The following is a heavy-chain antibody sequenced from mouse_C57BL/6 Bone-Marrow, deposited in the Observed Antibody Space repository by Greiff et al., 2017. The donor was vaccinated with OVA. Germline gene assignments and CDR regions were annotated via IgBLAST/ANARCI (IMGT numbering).Heavy chain of an antibody. D-gene: IGHD2-5*01. CDR2: ISNGGGST. J-gene: IGHJ4*01. CDR3: ARDSNFYAMDY. Sequence: DVMLVESGGGLVQPGGSLKLSCAASGFTFSDYYMYWVRQTPEKRLEWVAYISNGGGSTYYPDTVKGRFTISRDNAKNTLYLHMSRLKSEDTAMYYCARDSNFYAMDYWGQGTSVTVSS. CDR1: GFTFSDYY. V-gene: IGHV5-12*01.